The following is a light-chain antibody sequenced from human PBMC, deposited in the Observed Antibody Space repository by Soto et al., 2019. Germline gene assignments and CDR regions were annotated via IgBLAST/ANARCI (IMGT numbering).Light chain of an antibody. CDR3: SSYTGGNTYWI. Sequence: QSVLTQPASVSGSPGQSITMSCTGTSSDIGAYNYVSWYQQHPGKAPKLIIFEVTNRPSGVSNRFSGSKSGNTASLTISGLQPDDEADYHCSSYTGGNTYWIFGGGTKLTVL. J-gene: IGLJ3*02. CDR2: EVT. V-gene: IGLV2-14*01. CDR1: SSDIGAYNY.